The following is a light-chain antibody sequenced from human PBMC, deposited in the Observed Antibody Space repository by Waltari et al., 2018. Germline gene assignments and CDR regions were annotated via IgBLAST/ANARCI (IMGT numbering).Light chain of an antibody. V-gene: IGKV4-1*01. J-gene: IGKJ5*01. Sequence: DIVMTQSPDSLAVSLGARATINCKSSQTLLYSSNNKNYLAWYQQKPGQPPKLLIYWASARESGVPVRFSGSGSGTDFTHTISSLQAEDVAVYYCQQYYSTPPTFGQGTRLEIK. CDR1: QTLLYSSNNKNY. CDR2: WAS. CDR3: QQYYSTPPT.